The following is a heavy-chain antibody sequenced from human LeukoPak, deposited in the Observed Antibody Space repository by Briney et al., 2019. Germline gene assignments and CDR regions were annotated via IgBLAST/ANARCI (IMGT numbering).Heavy chain of an antibody. J-gene: IGHJ4*02. V-gene: IGHV4-59*01. CDR3: ARAGGVKTAALDLDY. CDR2: IYYSGSA. D-gene: IGHD6-25*01. CDR1: GGSISDYS. Sequence: NSSETLSLTCTVSGGSISDYSWSWIRQPPGKGLEWIGNIYYSGSANHNPSLKSRVTISRDTSKNQFSLKLTSVTTADTAVYYCARAGGVKTAALDLDYWGQGTLVTVSS.